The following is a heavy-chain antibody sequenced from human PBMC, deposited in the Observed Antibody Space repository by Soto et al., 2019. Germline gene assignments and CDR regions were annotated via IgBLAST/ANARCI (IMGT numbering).Heavy chain of an antibody. CDR3: GTRPGGGGY. D-gene: IGHD3-10*01. V-gene: IGHV3-53*01. Sequence: EVQLVESGGGLIQPGGSLRLSCAVSGFTVSNNYMSWVRQAPGKGLEGVSVIYSGGYTAYGDSVKGRFTISRDNSKNTLTPKKNGPGPEHRAVYYWGTRPGGGGYWGQGTLVTVSS. J-gene: IGHJ4*02. CDR1: GFTVSNNY. CDR2: IYSGGYT.